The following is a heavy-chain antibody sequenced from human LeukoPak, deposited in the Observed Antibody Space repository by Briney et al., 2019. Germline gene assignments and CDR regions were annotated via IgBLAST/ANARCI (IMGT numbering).Heavy chain of an antibody. CDR1: GFTFSSYG. D-gene: IGHD2-21*01. J-gene: IGHJ4*02. CDR2: ISYDGSNK. CDR3: AKDHREFPSLSFLDY. Sequence: GGSLRLSCAASGFTFSSYGMHWVRQAPGKGLEWVAVISYDGSNKYYADSVKGRFTISRDNSKNTLYLQMNSLRAEDTAVYYCAKDHREFPSLSFLDYWGQGTLVTVSS. V-gene: IGHV3-30*18.